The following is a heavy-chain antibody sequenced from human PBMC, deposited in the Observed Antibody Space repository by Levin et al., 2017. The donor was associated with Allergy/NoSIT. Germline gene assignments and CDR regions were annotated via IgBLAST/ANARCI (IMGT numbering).Heavy chain of an antibody. CDR2: ISYDGSNK. CDR1: GFTFSSYG. J-gene: IGHJ6*02. V-gene: IGHV3-30*18. D-gene: IGHD6-13*01. Sequence: GESLKISCAASGFTFSSYGMHWVRQAPGKGLEWVAVISYDGSNKYYADSVKGRFTISRDNSKNTLYLQMNSLRAEDTAVYYCAKVKQQLVRSYYYYGMDVWGQGTTVTVSS. CDR3: AKVKQQLVRSYYYYGMDV.